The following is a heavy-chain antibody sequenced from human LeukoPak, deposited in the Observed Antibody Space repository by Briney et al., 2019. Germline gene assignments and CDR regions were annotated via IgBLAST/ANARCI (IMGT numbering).Heavy chain of an antibody. J-gene: IGHJ4*02. CDR2: INHSGST. D-gene: IGHD3-9*01. CDR1: GGSFSGYY. CDR3: ARGASTLRYFDWLLYDY. Sequence: SETLSLTCAVYGGSFSGYYWGWIRQPPGKGLEWIGEINHSGSTNYNPSLKSRVTISVDTSKNQFSLKLSSVTAADTAVYYRARGASTLRYFDWLLYDYWGQGILVTVSS. V-gene: IGHV4-34*01.